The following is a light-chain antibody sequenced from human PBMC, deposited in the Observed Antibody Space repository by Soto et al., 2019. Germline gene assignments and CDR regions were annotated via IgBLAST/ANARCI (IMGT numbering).Light chain of an antibody. J-gene: IGKJ4*01. CDR3: HQYGSSPPT. CDR2: AAS. CDR1: QSVRGSY. V-gene: IGKV3-20*01. Sequence: EIVLTQSPGTLSLSPGETATLSCRASQSVRGSYLAWYQQKPGQAPRLLISAASRRATGVPDRFSGSGSGTDFTLTISRPEPEDFAVYCCHQYGSSPPTFGGGTKVEIK.